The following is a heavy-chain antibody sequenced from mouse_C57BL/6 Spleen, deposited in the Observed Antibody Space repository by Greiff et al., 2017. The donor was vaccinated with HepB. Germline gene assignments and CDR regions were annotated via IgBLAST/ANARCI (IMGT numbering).Heavy chain of an antibody. V-gene: IGHV1-64*01. CDR1: GYTFTSYW. J-gene: IGHJ3*01. Sequence: QVQLQQPGAELVKPGASVKLSCKASGYTFTSYWMHWVKQRPGQGLEWIGMIHPNSGSTNYNEKFKSKATLTVDKSSSTAYMQLSSLTSEDSAVYYCARSPYDYEFAYWGLGTLVTVSA. CDR2: IHPNSGST. CDR3: ARSPYDYEFAY. D-gene: IGHD2-4*01.